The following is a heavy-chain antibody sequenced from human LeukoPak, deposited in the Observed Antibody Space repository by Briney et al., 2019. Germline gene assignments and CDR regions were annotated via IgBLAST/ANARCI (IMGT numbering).Heavy chain of an antibody. D-gene: IGHD2-21*02. CDR1: GYTFTSYY. V-gene: IGHV1-46*01. CDR2: INPSGGST. J-gene: IGHJ3*02. CDR3: ARGYCGGDCYGAFDI. Sequence: ASVKVSCKASGYTFTSYYMHWVRQAPGQGFEWMGIINPSGGSTSYAQKFQGRVTMTRDTSTSTVYMELSSLRSEDTAVYYCARGYCGGDCYGAFDIWGQGTMVTVSS.